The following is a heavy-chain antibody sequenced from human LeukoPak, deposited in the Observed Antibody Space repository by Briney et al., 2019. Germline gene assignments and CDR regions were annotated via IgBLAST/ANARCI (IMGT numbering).Heavy chain of an antibody. V-gene: IGHV3-23*01. CDR1: GFTFSSYA. CDR3: ARDSSGWY. Sequence: PGGSLRLSCAASGFTFSSYAMSWVRQAPGKGLEWVSTISGNGRSTYYGDSVKGRFTISRDNAKNSLYLQMNSLRAEDTAVYYCARDSSGWYGGQGTLVTVSS. D-gene: IGHD6-19*01. CDR2: ISGNGRST. J-gene: IGHJ4*02.